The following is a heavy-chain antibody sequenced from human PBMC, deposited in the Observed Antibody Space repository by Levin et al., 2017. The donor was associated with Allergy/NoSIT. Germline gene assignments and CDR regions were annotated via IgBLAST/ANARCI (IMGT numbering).Heavy chain of an antibody. CDR1: GFTFSSYA. CDR2: ISGSGGST. J-gene: IGHJ3*02. V-gene: IGHV3-23*01. CDR3: AKSSPTAVAGVAAGFDAFDI. Sequence: GESLKISCAASGFTFSSYAMSWVRQAPGKGLEWVSAISGSGGSTYYADSVKGRFTISRDNSKNTLYLQMNSLRAEDTAVYYCAKSSPTAVAGVAAGFDAFDIWGQGTMVTVSS. D-gene: IGHD6-19*01.